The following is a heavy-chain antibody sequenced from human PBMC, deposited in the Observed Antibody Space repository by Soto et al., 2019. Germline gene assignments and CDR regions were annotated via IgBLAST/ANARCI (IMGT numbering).Heavy chain of an antibody. CDR1: GDSISSGGYY. CDR2: IYYSGST. D-gene: IGHD3-10*01. J-gene: IGHJ4*02. Sequence: SETLSLTCTVSGDSISSGGYYWSWIRQHPGKGLEWIGYIYYSGSTYYNPSLKSRVTISVDTSKKQFSLKLNSVTAADTAVYYFARGALITMVGGVTIRFDYGGQETLVTVS. CDR3: ARGALITMVGGVTIRFDY. V-gene: IGHV4-31*03.